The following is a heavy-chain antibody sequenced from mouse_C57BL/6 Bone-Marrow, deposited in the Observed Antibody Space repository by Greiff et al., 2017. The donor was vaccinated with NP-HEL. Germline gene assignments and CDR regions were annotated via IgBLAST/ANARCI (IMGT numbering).Heavy chain of an antibody. V-gene: IGHV2-2*01. CDR3: ARECPGFAY. CDR2: IWSGGST. J-gene: IGHJ3*01. CDR1: GFSLTSYG. Sequence: VKLMESGPGLVQPSQSLSITCTVSGFSLTSYGVHWVRQSPGKGLEWLGVIWSGGSTDYNAAFISRLSISKDNSKSQVFFKMNSLQADDTAIYYCARECPGFAYWGQGTLVTVSA.